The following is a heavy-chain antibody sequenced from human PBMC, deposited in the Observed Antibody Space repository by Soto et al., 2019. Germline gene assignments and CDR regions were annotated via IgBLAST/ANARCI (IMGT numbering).Heavy chain of an antibody. CDR3: SIAAAAPTGWFDP. CDR2: INAGNGNT. D-gene: IGHD6-13*01. J-gene: IGHJ5*02. V-gene: IGHV1-3*01. Sequence: VASVKVSCKASGYTFTSYAMHWVRQAPGQRLEWMGWINAGNGNTKYSQKFQGRVTITRDTSASTAYMELSSLRSEDTAVYYCSIAAAAPTGWFDPWGQGTLVTVSS. CDR1: GYTFTSYA.